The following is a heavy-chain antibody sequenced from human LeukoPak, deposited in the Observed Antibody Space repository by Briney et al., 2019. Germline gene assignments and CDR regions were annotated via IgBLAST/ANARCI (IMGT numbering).Heavy chain of an antibody. D-gene: IGHD5-24*01. CDR2: IYYSGST. V-gene: IGHV4-39*07. CDR3: ARRMAGMAFGYYYYGMDV. CDR1: GGSISSSSYY. Sequence: SETLSLTCTVSGGSISSSSYYRGWIRQPPGKGLEWIGTIYYSGSTYYNPSLKSRVTISVDTSKNQFSLKLSSVTAADTAVYYCARRMAGMAFGYYYYGMDVWGQGTTVTVSS. J-gene: IGHJ6*02.